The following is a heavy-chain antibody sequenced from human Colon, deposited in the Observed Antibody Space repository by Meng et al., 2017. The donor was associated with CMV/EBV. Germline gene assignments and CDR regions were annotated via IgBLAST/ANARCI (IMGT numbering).Heavy chain of an antibody. CDR1: GFTFSSSL. Sequence: CAASGFTFSSSLIPWVRQDTVKGLVWVSRISGDGSSTSYADSVKGRFTISRDNAKNTLYLQMNSLRGEDTAVYYCARGSGYGANWFDPWGQGTLVTVSS. J-gene: IGHJ5*02. D-gene: IGHD3-22*01. CDR3: ARGSGYGANWFDP. CDR2: ISGDGSST. V-gene: IGHV3-74*01.